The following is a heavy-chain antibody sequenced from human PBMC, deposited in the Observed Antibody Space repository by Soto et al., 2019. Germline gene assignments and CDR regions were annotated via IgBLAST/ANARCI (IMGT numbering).Heavy chain of an antibody. CDR2: IIPIYGSA. CDR3: AGLDPFYFDY. J-gene: IGHJ4*02. V-gene: IGHV1-69*01. Sequence: QVHLVQSGAEVKKPGSSVKVSCKASGNIFSSYSISWVRQAPGQGPEWMGWIIPIYGSANYAQKFRDRVTITADESTSTAYMELSSLRSDDTAVYYCAGLDPFYFDYWGQGTLVTVSS. CDR1: GNIFSSYS.